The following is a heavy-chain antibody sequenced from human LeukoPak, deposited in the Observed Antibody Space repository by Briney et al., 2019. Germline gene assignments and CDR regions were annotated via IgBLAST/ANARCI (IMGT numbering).Heavy chain of an antibody. J-gene: IGHJ6*02. V-gene: IGHV3-23*01. CDR2: ISGSGGST. CDR3: ASSTPYGSGSYWSYYYYGMDV. D-gene: IGHD3-10*01. CDR1: GFTVSSNY. Sequence: GGSLRLSCAASGFTVSSNYMSWVRQAPGKGLEWVSAISGSGGSTYYADSVKGRFTISRDNSKNTLYLQMNSLRAEDTAVYYCASSTPYGSGSYWSYYYYGMDVWGQGTTVTVPS.